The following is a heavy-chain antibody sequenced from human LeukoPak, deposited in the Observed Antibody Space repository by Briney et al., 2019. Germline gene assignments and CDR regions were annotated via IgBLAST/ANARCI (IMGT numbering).Heavy chain of an antibody. J-gene: IGHJ4*02. CDR2: TTGSGDKL. D-gene: IGHD2-15*01. Sequence: GGALRLSCTASGFTFRSYALSWVRQAPGKGLEWVSATTGSGDKLFYADSVKGRFTISRDNSKNTLYLQMNNLRAEDTAVYYCARYENGGIDYWGQGTLVTVSS. V-gene: IGHV3-23*01. CDR3: ARYENGGIDY. CDR1: GFTFRSYA.